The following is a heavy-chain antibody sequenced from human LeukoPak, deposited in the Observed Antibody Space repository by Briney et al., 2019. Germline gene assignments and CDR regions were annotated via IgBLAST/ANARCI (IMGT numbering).Heavy chain of an antibody. J-gene: IGHJ4*02. Sequence: GGSLRLSCAASGFTFSSYEMNWVRQAPGKGLEWVSYISSSGSTIYYADSVKGRFTISRDNAKNSLYLQMNSLRAEDTAVYYCARDRRDWFGEPSGSLNDYWGQGTLVTVSS. D-gene: IGHD3-10*01. CDR1: GFTFSSYE. CDR2: ISSSGSTI. V-gene: IGHV3-48*03. CDR3: ARDRRDWFGEPSGSLNDY.